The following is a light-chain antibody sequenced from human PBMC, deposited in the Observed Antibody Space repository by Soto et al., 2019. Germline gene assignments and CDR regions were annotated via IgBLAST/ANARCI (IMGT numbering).Light chain of an antibody. V-gene: IGKV4-1*01. CDR2: WAS. J-gene: IGKJ1*01. CDR3: QQYYSNPPT. Sequence: DIVMTQSPDSLAVSLGERATINCKSSQSVLYSSNNKNYLAWYQQKPGQPPKLLIYWASTRESGVPDRFSGSGSGTDFTLTISSLQAEDVAVYYCQQYYSNPPTFGQGTKV. CDR1: QSVLYSSNNKNY.